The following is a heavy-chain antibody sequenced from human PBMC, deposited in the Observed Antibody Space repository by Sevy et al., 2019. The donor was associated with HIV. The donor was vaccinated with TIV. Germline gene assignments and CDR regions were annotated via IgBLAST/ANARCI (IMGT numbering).Heavy chain of an antibody. V-gene: IGHV3-74*01. CDR2: VNSDGTST. J-gene: IGHJ4*02. CDR1: GFTFSNYW. CDR3: VAANSWEDY. D-gene: IGHD6-13*01. Sequence: GCSLRLSCAASGFTFSNYWMHWVRQAPGKGLVWVSRVNSDGTSTTYADSVKGRFTISRDNAKNTLCLQMSSLRAEDTAVYYCVAANSWEDYWGQGTLVTVSS.